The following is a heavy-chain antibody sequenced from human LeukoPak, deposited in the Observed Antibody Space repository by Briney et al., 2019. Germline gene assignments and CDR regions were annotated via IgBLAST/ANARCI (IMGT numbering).Heavy chain of an antibody. CDR1: GFTFSSYW. J-gene: IGHJ4*02. V-gene: IGHV3-74*01. CDR3: AKDFDGYCSSTSCYGVDY. Sequence: GGSLRLSCAASGFTFSSYWMHWVRQAPGKGLVWVSRINTDGNNTNFADSVKGRFTISRDNAKNTLYLQMNSLRAEDTAVYYCAKDFDGYCSSTSCYGVDYWGQGTLVTVSS. CDR2: INTDGNNT. D-gene: IGHD2-2*01.